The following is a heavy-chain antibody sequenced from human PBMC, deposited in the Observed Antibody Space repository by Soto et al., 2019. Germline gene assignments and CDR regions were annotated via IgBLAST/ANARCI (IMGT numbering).Heavy chain of an antibody. J-gene: IGHJ4*02. CDR3: ARGVGSSPPRY. D-gene: IGHD1-26*01. CDR2: IYDSGSP. V-gene: IGHV4-59*01. CDR1: GGSISVYY. Sequence: SETLSLTCTISGGSISVYYWSWIRQPPGLALEWIGYIYDSGSPYYNPSLRSRVIISADTSKNQISLKLTSATAADTAVYYCARGVGSSPPRYWGRGTLVTVSS.